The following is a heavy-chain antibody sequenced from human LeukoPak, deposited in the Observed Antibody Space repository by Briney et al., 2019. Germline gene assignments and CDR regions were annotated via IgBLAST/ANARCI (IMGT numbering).Heavy chain of an antibody. CDR2: IYPNSGDT. J-gene: IGHJ4*02. CDR1: GCTFTAYY. D-gene: IGHD1-1*01. CDR3: AREAQGTYKFLD. V-gene: IGHV1-2*02. Sequence: ASVKVSCKASGCTFTAYYLYWVRQAPGQGLEWMGWIYPNSGDTNYAQKFQGRVTMTRDTSISTAYMELSRLRSDDTAVYYCAREAQGTYKFLDWGQGTLVTVSS.